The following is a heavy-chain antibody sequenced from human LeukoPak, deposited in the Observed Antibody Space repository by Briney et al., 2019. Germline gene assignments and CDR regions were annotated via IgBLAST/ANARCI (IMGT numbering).Heavy chain of an antibody. CDR2: INHSGST. Sequence: KSSETLSLTCAAYGGSFSGYYWSWIRQPPGKGLEWIGEINHSGSTNYNPSLKSRVTISVDTSKNQFSVKLSSVTAADTAVYYCARGRGLLLWGQGTLVTVSS. CDR1: GGSFSGYY. D-gene: IGHD1-26*01. J-gene: IGHJ4*02. CDR3: ARGRGLLL. V-gene: IGHV4-34*01.